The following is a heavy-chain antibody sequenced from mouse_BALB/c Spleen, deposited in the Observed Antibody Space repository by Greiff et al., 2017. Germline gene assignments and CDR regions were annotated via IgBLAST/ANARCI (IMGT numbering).Heavy chain of an antibody. CDR3: ARSYYGSSSWFAY. Sequence: VKLVESGAELARPGASVKLSCKASGYTFTSYWMKWVKQRPGQGLEWIGAIYPGDGDTRYTQKFKGKATLTADKSSSTAYMQLSSLASEDSAVYYCARSYYGSSSWFAYWGQGTLVTVSA. CDR1: GYTFTSYW. J-gene: IGHJ3*01. CDR2: IYPGDGDT. D-gene: IGHD1-1*01. V-gene: IGHV1-87*01.